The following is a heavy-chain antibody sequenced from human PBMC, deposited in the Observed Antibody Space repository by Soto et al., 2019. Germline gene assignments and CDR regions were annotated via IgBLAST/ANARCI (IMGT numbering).Heavy chain of an antibody. D-gene: IGHD3-10*01. Sequence: LGESLKISCKGSGYSFTSYWIGWVRQMPGKGLEWMGIIYPGDSDTRYSPSFQGQVTISADKSISTAYLQWSSLKASDTAMYYCARPITMVRGVIMSLDYWGQGTLVTVSS. CDR2: IYPGDSDT. CDR3: ARPITMVRGVIMSLDY. V-gene: IGHV5-51*01. CDR1: GYSFTSYW. J-gene: IGHJ4*02.